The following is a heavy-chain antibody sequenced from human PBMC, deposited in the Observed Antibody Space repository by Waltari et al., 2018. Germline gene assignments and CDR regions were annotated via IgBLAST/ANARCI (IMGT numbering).Heavy chain of an antibody. J-gene: IGHJ3*02. V-gene: IGHV1-69-2*01. CDR1: GYTLTDYY. D-gene: IGHD1-1*01. CDR2: VDPEDGET. Sequence: EVQLVQSGAEVKKPGATVKISCKVSGYTLTDYYMHWVQQAPGKGLEWMGLVDPEDGETIYAEKFQGRVTITADTSTDTAYMELSSLRSEDTAVYYCATYALIHRRDGYNWGAFDIWGQGTMVTVSS. CDR3: ATYALIHRRDGYNWGAFDI.